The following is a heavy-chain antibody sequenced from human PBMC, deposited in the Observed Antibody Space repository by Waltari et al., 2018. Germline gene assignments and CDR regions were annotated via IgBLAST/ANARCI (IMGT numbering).Heavy chain of an antibody. CDR2: IIPILGIA. J-gene: IGHJ6*03. Sequence: QVQLVQSEAEVKKPGSSVKVSCKASGGTFSSYAISWVRQAPGQGLEWMGGIIPILGIANYAQKFQGRVTITADKSTSTAYMELSSLRSEDTAVYYCARTSIAATSGAYYYYYYMDVWGKGTTVTVSS. CDR3: ARTSIAATSGAYYYYYYMDV. CDR1: GGTFSSYA. V-gene: IGHV1-69*10. D-gene: IGHD6-6*01.